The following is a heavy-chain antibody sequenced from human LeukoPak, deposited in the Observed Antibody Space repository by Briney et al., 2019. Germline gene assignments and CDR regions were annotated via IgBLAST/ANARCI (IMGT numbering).Heavy chain of an antibody. CDR3: AKGRDYYGSGSPFDY. CDR1: GFTFSSYS. J-gene: IGHJ4*02. D-gene: IGHD3-10*01. V-gene: IGHV3-23*01. CDR2: ISGSGGST. Sequence: GGSLRLSCAASGFTFSSYSMNWVRQAPGKGLEWVSAISGSGGSTYYADSVKGRSTISRDNSKNTLYLQMNSLRAEDTAVYYCAKGRDYYGSGSPFDYWGQGTLVTVSS.